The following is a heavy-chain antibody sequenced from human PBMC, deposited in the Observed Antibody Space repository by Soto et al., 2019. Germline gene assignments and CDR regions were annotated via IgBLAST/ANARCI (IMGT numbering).Heavy chain of an antibody. Sequence: PSETLSLTCTVSGGSISSSSYYWGWIRQPPGKGLEWIGSIYYSGSTYYNPSLKSRVTISVDTSKNQFSLKLSSVTAADTVVYYCARHFNPDIVVVVAATSWGQGTLVTVSS. CDR2: IYYSGST. J-gene: IGHJ5*02. CDR1: GGSISSSSYY. D-gene: IGHD2-15*01. V-gene: IGHV4-39*01. CDR3: ARHFNPDIVVVVAATS.